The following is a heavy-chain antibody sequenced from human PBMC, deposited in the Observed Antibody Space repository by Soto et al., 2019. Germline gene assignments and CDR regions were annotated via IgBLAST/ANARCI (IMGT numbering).Heavy chain of an antibody. D-gene: IGHD3-22*01. CDR1: GFTFSSYA. J-gene: IGHJ5*02. CDR2: ISGSGGST. Sequence: PGGSLRLSCAASGFTFSSYAMSWVRQAPGKGLEWVSAISGSGGSTYYADSVKGRFTISRDNSKNTLYLQMNSLRAEDTAVYYCAKDRLRSYYYDSSGYYSFPVPNQANWFDPWGQGTLVTVSS. CDR3: AKDRLRSYYYDSSGYYSFPVPNQANWFDP. V-gene: IGHV3-23*01.